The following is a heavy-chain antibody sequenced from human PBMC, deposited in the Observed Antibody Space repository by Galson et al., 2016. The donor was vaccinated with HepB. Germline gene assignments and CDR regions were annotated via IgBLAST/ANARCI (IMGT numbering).Heavy chain of an antibody. CDR3: ARMDSTSAAQAFDH. Sequence: SETLSLTCTVSGGFISSSSCYWVWIRQPPGKGLEWIGTIYYSGTTYYNPSLKSGVTISVDTSTNQFSLKLRSVTAADTAVYYCARMDSTSAAQAFDHWGQGTLVAVSS. J-gene: IGHJ4*02. CDR2: IYYSGTT. D-gene: IGHD2-15*01. V-gene: IGHV4-39*01. CDR1: GGFISSSSCY.